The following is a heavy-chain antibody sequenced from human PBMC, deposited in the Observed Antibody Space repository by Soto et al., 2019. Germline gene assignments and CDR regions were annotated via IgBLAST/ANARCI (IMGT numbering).Heavy chain of an antibody. Sequence: EVQLVESGGGLVKPGGSLRLSCAASGFTFSSYSMNWLRQAPGKGLEWVSSISSSSSYIYYADSVKGRFTISRDNAKNSLYLQMNSLRAEDTAVYYCASRRGAPPGYWGQGTLVTVSS. D-gene: IGHD3-10*01. CDR2: ISSSSSYI. CDR1: GFTFSSYS. J-gene: IGHJ4*02. V-gene: IGHV3-21*01. CDR3: ASRRGAPPGY.